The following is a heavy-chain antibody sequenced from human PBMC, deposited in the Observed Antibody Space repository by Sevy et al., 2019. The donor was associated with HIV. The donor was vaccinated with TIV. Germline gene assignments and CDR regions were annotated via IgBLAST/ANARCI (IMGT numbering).Heavy chain of an antibody. CDR2: ISSSSSYI. CDR1: GFTFSSYS. V-gene: IGHV3-21*01. Sequence: GGSLRLSCAASGFTFSSYSMNWVRQAPGKGLEWVSSISSSSSYIYYADSVKGRFTISRDNAKNSLYLQMNSLRAEDTAVYYCARDLTVWELLPGGFDAFYIWGQGTMVTVSS. CDR3: ARDLTVWELLPGGFDAFYI. D-gene: IGHD1-26*01. J-gene: IGHJ3*02.